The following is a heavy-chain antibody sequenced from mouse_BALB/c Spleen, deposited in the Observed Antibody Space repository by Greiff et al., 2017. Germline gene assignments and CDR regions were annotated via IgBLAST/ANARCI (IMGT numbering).Heavy chain of an antibody. D-gene: IGHD2-10*02. V-gene: IGHV5-6*03. Sequence: EVMRVESGGGLVQPGGSRKLSCAASGFTFSSYGMSWVRQTPDKRLEWVATISSGGSYTYYPDSVKGRFTISRDNAKNTLYLQMSSLKSEDTAMYYCAREYGNYLAYWGQGTLVTVSA. CDR3: AREYGNYLAY. CDR1: GFTFSSYG. CDR2: ISSGGSYT. J-gene: IGHJ3*01.